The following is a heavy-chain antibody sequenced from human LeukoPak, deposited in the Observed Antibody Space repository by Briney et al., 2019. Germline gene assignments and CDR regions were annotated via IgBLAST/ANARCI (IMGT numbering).Heavy chain of an antibody. D-gene: IGHD2-2*01. J-gene: IGHJ5*02. CDR1: GDSVSSNSAA. CDR2: TYYRSKWYN. CDR3: ARDRLGYCSSTSCYSFGWFDP. V-gene: IGHV6-1*01. Sequence: SQTLSLTCAISGDSVSSNSAAWNWIRQPPSRGLEWLGRTYYRSKWYNDYAVSVKSRITINPDTSKNQFSLQLNSVTPEDTAAYYCARDRLGYCSSTSCYSFGWFDPWGQGTLVTVSS.